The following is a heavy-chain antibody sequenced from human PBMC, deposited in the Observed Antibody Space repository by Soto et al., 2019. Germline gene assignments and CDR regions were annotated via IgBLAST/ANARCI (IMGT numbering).Heavy chain of an antibody. CDR1: GYTLTELS. J-gene: IGHJ4*02. CDR2: FDPEDGET. D-gene: IGHD5-18*01. Sequence: ASVKVSCKVSGYTLTELSMHWGRQAPGKGLEWMGGFDPEDGETIYAQKFQGRVTITADKSTSTAYMELSSLRSEDTAVYYCAREVERGYSYGSLEYWGQGTLVTVSS. CDR3: AREVERGYSYGSLEY. V-gene: IGHV1-24*01.